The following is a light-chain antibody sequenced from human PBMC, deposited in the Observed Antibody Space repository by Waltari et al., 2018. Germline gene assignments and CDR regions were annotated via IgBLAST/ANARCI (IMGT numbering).Light chain of an antibody. CDR2: DVS. CDR1: SSDVGGYNY. CDR3: TSYTSHSHVV. V-gene: IGLV2-14*01. J-gene: IGLJ2*01. Sequence: QSALTQPASVSGSPGQSITISCTGTSSDVGGYNYVSWYQQHPGKVPKPMIFDVSNRPSGVSNRFSGSKSGNTASLTISGLQAEDEADYYCTSYTSHSHVVFGGGTKLTVL.